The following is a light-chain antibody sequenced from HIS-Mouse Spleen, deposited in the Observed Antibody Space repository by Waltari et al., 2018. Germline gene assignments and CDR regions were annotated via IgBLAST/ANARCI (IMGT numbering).Light chain of an antibody. V-gene: IGKV2-29*01. CDR1: QSLLHSDGKTY. CDR3: MQSIHLHRK. J-gene: IGKJ1*01. Sequence: DIVMTQTPLSLSVTPGQPASISCKSSQSLLHSDGKTYLYWYLQKPGQSPQLLIYEVSSQFSGVPDRFSGCGSGADFKLKISRVEDGDIAVSYWMQSIHLHRKFGQGPRVEIK. CDR2: EVS.